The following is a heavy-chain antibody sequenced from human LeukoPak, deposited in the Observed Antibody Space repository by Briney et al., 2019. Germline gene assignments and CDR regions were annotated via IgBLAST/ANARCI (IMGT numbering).Heavy chain of an antibody. CDR3: ARGREYYYYYYMDV. CDR1: GGTFSSYA. J-gene: IGHJ6*03. Sequence: SVKVSCKASGGTFSSYAISWVRQVPGQGLEWMGGIIPIFGTANYAQKFQGGVTITTDESTSTAYMELSSLRSEDTAVYYCARGREYYYYYYMDVWGKGTTVTVSS. V-gene: IGHV1-69*05. CDR2: IIPIFGTA.